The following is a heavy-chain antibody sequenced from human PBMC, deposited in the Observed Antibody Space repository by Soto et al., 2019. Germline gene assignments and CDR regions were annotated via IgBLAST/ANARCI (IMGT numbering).Heavy chain of an antibody. D-gene: IGHD2-2*01. J-gene: IGHJ4*02. CDR1: GDSISSSY. Sequence: SETLSLTCSVSGDSISSSYWSWIRQPPWKGLEWIGYIYYSGSTNYNPSLKSRVTISLDTSKNQFSLKVSSVTAADTAVYYCARDRDAYHFDFWGQGILVTVSS. V-gene: IGHV4-59*01. CDR3: ARDRDAYHFDF. CDR2: IYYSGST.